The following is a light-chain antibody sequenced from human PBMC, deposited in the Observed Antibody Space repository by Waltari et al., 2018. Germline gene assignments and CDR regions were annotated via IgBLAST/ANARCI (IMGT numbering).Light chain of an antibody. CDR2: EVS. CDR3: SSYAGSNAHVV. V-gene: IGLV2-8*01. Sequence: QSALTQPPSASGSPGQSVTISCTGTSSDVGGYNYVSWYQQNPGKAPKLMIYEVSKRPSGVPDGFSGSKSGNTASLTVSGLQADDEADYYCSSYAGSNAHVVFGGGTKLTVL. CDR1: SSDVGGYNY. J-gene: IGLJ2*01.